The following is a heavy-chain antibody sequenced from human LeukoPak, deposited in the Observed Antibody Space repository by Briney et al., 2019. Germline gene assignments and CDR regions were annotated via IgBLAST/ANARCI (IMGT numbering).Heavy chain of an antibody. CDR3: KKDPNGDYIGAFDF. CDR2: ITGSGAGT. J-gene: IGHJ3*01. D-gene: IGHD4-17*01. CDR1: GFTFTGYA. Sequence: GGSLRLSCAASGFTFTGYAISWGRQAPGKGLAWVSSITGSGAGTFYADSVKGRFTISRDNSKNTLYLQMNSLRAEDTAVYYCKKDPNGDYIGAFDFWGRGTMVTVSS. V-gene: IGHV3-23*01.